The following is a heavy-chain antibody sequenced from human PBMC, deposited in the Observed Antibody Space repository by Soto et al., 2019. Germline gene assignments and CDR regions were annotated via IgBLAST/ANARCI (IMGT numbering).Heavy chain of an antibody. CDR3: SRDRSGIEGATPD. CDR1: GFTFSDSA. J-gene: IGHJ4*02. V-gene: IGHV3-73*01. Sequence: EVQLLESGGDLVQPGGSLRLSCAASGFTFSDSAIHWVRQASGKGLEWVGRIRTKANKYATAYAESVKGRFTISREDSKNTAYLQMNSLETEDTAVYYCSRDRSGIEGATPDWGQGTLVTVSS. D-gene: IGHD1-26*01. CDR2: IRTKANKYAT.